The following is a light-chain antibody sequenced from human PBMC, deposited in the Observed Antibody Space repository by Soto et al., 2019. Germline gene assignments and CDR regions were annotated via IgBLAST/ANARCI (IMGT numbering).Light chain of an antibody. V-gene: IGLV1-47*02. Sequence: QSVLTQPPSASGTPGQRVTISCSGSSSNIGSNSVYWYQQLPGTAPKLLIYTNNQRPSGVPDRVSGSKSGTSASLAISGLRSEDEGDYYCAAWDDSLSGYVFGTGTKLTVL. CDR2: TNN. J-gene: IGLJ1*01. CDR1: SSNIGSNS. CDR3: AAWDDSLSGYV.